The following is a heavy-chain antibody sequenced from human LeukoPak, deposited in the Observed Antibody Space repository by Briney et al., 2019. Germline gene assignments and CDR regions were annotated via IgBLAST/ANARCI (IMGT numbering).Heavy chain of an antibody. V-gene: IGHV3-7*01. CDR3: ARDFGYCSGGSCYTRMDV. D-gene: IGHD2-15*01. CDR2: IKEDGGEK. J-gene: IGHJ6*03. CDR1: GFTFSSTW. Sequence: GGSLRLSCAASGFTFSSTWMIWVRQAPGKGLEWVSNIKEDGGEKNYVDSVKGRFIISRDNVKNSLYLQMNSLRAEDTAVYYCARDFGYCSGGSCYTRMDVWGKGTTVTVSS.